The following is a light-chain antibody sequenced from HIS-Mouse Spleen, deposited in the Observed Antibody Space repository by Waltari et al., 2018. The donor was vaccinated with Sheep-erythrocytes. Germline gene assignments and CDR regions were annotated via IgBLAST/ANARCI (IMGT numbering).Light chain of an antibody. Sequence: QSALTQPRSVSGSPGQSVTISCTGTSSDVGGYNYVSWYQQHPGKAPKLMIYYVSKRHSGVPDRFSGSKSRNTASLTISGLQAEDEADYYCCSYAGSYNHVFATGTKVTVL. V-gene: IGLV2-11*01. CDR3: CSYAGSYNHV. J-gene: IGLJ1*01. CDR2: YVS. CDR1: SSDVGGYNY.